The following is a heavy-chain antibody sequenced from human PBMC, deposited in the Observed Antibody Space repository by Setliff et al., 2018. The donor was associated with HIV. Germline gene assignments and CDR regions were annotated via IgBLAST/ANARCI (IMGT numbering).Heavy chain of an antibody. CDR1: GYTFTNYD. D-gene: IGHD3-22*01. J-gene: IGHJ6*03. CDR3: ASARTYYYDRGGRSHYYIDV. V-gene: IGHV1-8*02. CDR2: MNPDSRNT. Sequence: ASVKVSCKPSGYTFTNYDINWVRQAAGQGLEWMGWMNPDSRNTGYAQRFDGSVTMNWDTSISTAYMELNNVKFEYAAVYYCASARTYYYDRGGRSHYYIDVWARGATVTVS.